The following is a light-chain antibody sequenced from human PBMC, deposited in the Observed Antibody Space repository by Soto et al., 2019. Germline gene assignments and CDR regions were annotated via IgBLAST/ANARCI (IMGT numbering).Light chain of an antibody. J-gene: IGKJ3*01. Sequence: EIVLTQSPGTLSVSPGESATLSCRASQSVKNNYLAWYQHKPGQAPRLLLYGAISSAAYIPGRFRGSGSGTFFTLTIFRLEPEDSAVYFCQQYGSSPFTFGPGTKVDIK. CDR3: QQYGSSPFT. V-gene: IGKV3-20*01. CDR2: GAI. CDR1: QSVKNNY.